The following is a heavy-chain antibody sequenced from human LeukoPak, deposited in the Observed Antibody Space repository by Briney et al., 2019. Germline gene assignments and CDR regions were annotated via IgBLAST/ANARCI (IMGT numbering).Heavy chain of an antibody. Sequence: SETLSLTCAVYGGSFSGYYWGWIRQPPGKGLEWIVSMSYSGHTYYNPSLKSRVTTSIDTSKNQFSLKLSSVTAADTAVYYCASHVFVVVTATDDWFDPWGQGTLVTVSS. J-gene: IGHJ5*02. CDR1: GGSFSGYY. D-gene: IGHD2-21*02. CDR2: MSYSGHT. V-gene: IGHV4-34*01. CDR3: ASHVFVVVTATDDWFDP.